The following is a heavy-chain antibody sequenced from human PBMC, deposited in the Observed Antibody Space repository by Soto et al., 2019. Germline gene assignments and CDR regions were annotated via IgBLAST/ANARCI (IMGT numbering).Heavy chain of an antibody. CDR3: AREWGLLPYYVMNV. CDR1: GDSVTSGSYY. J-gene: IGHJ6*02. CDR2: ISYTGRT. V-gene: IGHV4-61*03. Sequence: SETLSLTCIVSGDSVTSGSYYWTWLRQPPGKGLEWIGYISYTGRTKYNPSLQSRVTISVDTSKNDFSLNLSSVTAADAAVYFCAREWGLLPYYVMNVWGHGTAVTVSS. D-gene: IGHD7-27*01.